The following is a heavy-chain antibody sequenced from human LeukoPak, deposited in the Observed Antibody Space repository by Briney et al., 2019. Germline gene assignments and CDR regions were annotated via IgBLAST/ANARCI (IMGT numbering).Heavy chain of an antibody. CDR3: AREVRGVINDYYYYGTDV. CDR2: IYSGGST. CDR1: GFTVSSNY. J-gene: IGHJ6*02. D-gene: IGHD3-10*01. V-gene: IGHV3-53*01. Sequence: SGGSLRLSCAASGFTVSSNYMSWVRQAPGKGLEWVSVIYSGGSTYYADSVKGRFTISRDNSKNTLYLQMNSLRAEDTAVYYCAREVRGVINDYYYYGTDVWGQGTTVTVSS.